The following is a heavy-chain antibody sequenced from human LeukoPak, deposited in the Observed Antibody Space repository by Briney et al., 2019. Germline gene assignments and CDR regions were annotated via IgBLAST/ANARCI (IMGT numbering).Heavy chain of an antibody. Sequence: SQTLSLTCAISGDSVSSNSATWNWIRQSPSRGLEWLGRTYYRSKWYNDYAVSVKSRITINPDTSKNQFSLQLNSVTPEDTAAYYCVRARRHTEYWYFDLWGRGTLVTVSS. D-gene: IGHD3-16*02. J-gene: IGHJ2*01. V-gene: IGHV6-1*01. CDR1: GDSVSSNSAT. CDR2: TYYRSKWYN. CDR3: VRARRHTEYWYFDL.